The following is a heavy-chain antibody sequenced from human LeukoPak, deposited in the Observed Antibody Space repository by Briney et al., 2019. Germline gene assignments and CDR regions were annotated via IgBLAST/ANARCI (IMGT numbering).Heavy chain of an antibody. CDR2: ISSSSSYI. J-gene: IGHJ6*03. CDR1: GFTFSSYS. V-gene: IGHV3-21*01. D-gene: IGHD3-3*01. Sequence: AGGSLRLSCAASGFTFSSYSMNWVRQAPGKGLEWVSSISSSSSYIYYADSVKGRFTISRDNAKNSLYLQMNSLRAEDTAVYYCARDKELRFLEWLPKPHYYYYYYMDVWGKGTTVTVSS. CDR3: ARDKELRFLEWLPKPHYYYYYYMDV.